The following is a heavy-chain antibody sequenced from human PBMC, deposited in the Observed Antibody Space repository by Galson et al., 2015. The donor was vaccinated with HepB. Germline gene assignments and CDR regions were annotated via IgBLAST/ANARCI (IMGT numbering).Heavy chain of an antibody. CDR3: AKIMITFGGVIAYGNDAFDI. J-gene: IGHJ3*02. V-gene: IGHV3-7*01. CDR1: GFTFSSYW. Sequence: SLRLSCAASGFTFSSYWMSWVRQAPGKGLEWVANIKQDGSEKYYVDSVKGRFTISRDNAKNSLYLQMNSLRAEDTAVYYCAKIMITFGGVIAYGNDAFDIWGQGTMVTVSS. D-gene: IGHD3-16*02. CDR2: IKQDGSEK.